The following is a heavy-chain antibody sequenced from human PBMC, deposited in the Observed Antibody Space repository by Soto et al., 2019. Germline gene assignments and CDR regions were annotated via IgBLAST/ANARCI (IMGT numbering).Heavy chain of an antibody. J-gene: IGHJ4*02. D-gene: IGHD3-10*01. CDR2: INSDGSST. V-gene: IGHV3-74*01. CDR1: GFTFSSYW. CDR3: ARGIRNYYGSDY. Sequence: EVQLVESGGGLAQPGGSLRLSCAASGFTFSSYWMHWVRQAPGKGLEWVSRINSDGSSTSYADIVKGRFTISRDNAKNTVYLQMNSLRAEDTALYYCARGIRNYYGSDYVGQGTLVTVSS.